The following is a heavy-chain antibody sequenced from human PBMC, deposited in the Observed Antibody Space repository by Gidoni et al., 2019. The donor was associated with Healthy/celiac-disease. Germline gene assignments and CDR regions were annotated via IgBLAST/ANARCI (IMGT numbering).Heavy chain of an antibody. J-gene: IGHJ6*02. CDR1: GYTFNSQG. V-gene: IGHV1-18*01. CDR2: VSAYNGNT. D-gene: IGHD2-2*01. CDR3: ARDVSRGGIVVVPAAIKVYYYYGMDV. Sequence: QVQLVQSGDEGKKPGASVKVSCKASGYTFNSQGISGVRQGPGQGLEWMGWVSAYNGNTTYAQKLQGSVTMTTATSPSTAYMVLRSLRSYDTAVYYCARDVSRGGIVVVPAAIKVYYYYGMDVWGQGTTVTVSS.